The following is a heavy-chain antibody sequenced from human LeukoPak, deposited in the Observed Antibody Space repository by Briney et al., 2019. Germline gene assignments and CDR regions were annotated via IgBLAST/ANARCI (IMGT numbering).Heavy chain of an antibody. CDR2: IYYSGNT. J-gene: IGHJ4*02. Sequence: SETLSLTCTVSGGSISSSSSYWGWIRQPPGKGLEWIGSIYYSGNTYYNASLKSQVSISIDTSKNQFSLRLTSVTAADTAVYYCARQTGSGLFILPGGQGTLVTVSS. CDR3: ARQTGSGLFILP. D-gene: IGHD3/OR15-3a*01. CDR1: GGSISSSSSY. V-gene: IGHV4-39*01.